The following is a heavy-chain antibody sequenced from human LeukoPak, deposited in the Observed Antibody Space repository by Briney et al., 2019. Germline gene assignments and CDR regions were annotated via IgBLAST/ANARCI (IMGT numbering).Heavy chain of an antibody. Sequence: PGGSLRLSCAASGFTFDDYAMHWVRQAPGKGLEWVSGISWNSGSIGYADSVKGRFTISRDNAKNSLYLQMNSLRAEDTALYYCAKAKGPSVSRFLEWPLDVWGKGTTVTVSS. D-gene: IGHD3-3*01. V-gene: IGHV3-9*01. CDR3: AKAKGPSVSRFLEWPLDV. J-gene: IGHJ6*04. CDR1: GFTFDDYA. CDR2: ISWNSGSI.